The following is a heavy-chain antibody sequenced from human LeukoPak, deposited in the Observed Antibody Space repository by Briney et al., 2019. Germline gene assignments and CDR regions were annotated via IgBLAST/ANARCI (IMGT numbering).Heavy chain of an antibody. Sequence: SETLSLTCAVSGASISSSKWWCWVRQPPGKGLEWIGEIYHSGTTNYNPSLKSRVTISVDKSKNQFSLRLSSVTAADTAMYYCVKSGGYGLIDYWGQGTLVTVSS. CDR1: GASISSSKW. CDR3: VKSGGYGLIDY. J-gene: IGHJ4*02. D-gene: IGHD6-19*01. CDR2: IYHSGTT. V-gene: IGHV4-4*02.